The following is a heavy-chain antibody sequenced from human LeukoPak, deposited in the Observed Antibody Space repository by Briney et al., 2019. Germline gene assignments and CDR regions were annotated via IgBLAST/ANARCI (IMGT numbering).Heavy chain of an antibody. CDR1: GGSISSYY. CDR3: ARRGNCDFWSGYYYYFDY. J-gene: IGHJ4*02. CDR2: IYYSGST. Sequence: PSETLSLTCTVSGGSISSYYWSWIRQPPGKGLEWIGYIYYSGSTNYNPSLKSRVTISVDTSKNQFSLKLSSVTAADTAVYYCARRGNCDFWSGYYYYFDYWGQGTLVTVSS. D-gene: IGHD3-3*01. V-gene: IGHV4-59*01.